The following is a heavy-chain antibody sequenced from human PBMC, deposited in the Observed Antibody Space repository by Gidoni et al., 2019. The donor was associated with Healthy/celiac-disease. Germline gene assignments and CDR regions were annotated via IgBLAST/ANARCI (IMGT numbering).Heavy chain of an antibody. Sequence: QVQLVQSGAEVKKPGSSVKVSCKSSEGTFSSYAISWVRHATGHGLEWMREIIRNFGTANNARKCKGRVTSTADESTSTAYMELGSLRSEDTAVYYCARSRGERRLDYWGQGTLVTVSS. CDR2: IIRNFGTA. CDR1: EGTFSSYA. D-gene: IGHD1-1*01. CDR3: ARSRGERRLDY. J-gene: IGHJ4*02. V-gene: IGHV1-69*01.